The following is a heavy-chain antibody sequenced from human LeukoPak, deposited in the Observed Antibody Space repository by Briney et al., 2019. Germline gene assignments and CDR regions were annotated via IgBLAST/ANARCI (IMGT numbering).Heavy chain of an antibody. V-gene: IGHV4-59*01. J-gene: IGHJ6*03. D-gene: IGHD6-13*01. Sequence: SETLSLTCTVSGGSISSYYWSWIRQPPGKGLEWIGYIYYSGSTNYNPSLKSRVTISVDTSKNQFSLKLSSVTAADTAVYYCASWSSSSLKADYYYYYYMDVWGKGTTVTVSS. CDR2: IYYSGST. CDR3: ASWSSSSLKADYYYYYYMDV. CDR1: GGSISSYY.